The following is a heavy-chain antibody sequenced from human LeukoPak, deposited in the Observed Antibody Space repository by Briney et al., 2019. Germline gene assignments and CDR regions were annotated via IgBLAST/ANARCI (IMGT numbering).Heavy chain of an antibody. CDR1: GFSFNNYA. D-gene: IGHD5-12*01. V-gene: IGHV3-23*01. J-gene: IGHJ4*02. CDR2: IIGSSGST. CDR3: AKGAYDYIEIAYFDY. Sequence: GGSLRLSCVASGFSFNNYAMNWVRQAPGKGLEWVSLIIGSSGSTFYADSVKGRFTISRDKSKNTLYLQMNSLRAEDTAVYYCAKGAYDYIEIAYFDYWGQGSLVTVSS.